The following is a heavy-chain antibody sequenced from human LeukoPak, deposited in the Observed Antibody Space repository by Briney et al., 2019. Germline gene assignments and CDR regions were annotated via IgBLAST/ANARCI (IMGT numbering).Heavy chain of an antibody. V-gene: IGHV3-7*01. J-gene: IGHJ4*02. CDR1: GFTFRRYW. Sequence: GGSLRLSCVASGFTFRRYWMSWVRQAPGKGLEWVANINQDGSEKYYVGSVKGRFTISRDNSKNSLYLQMSSVRAEDAAVYYCATDPRPDSGNFLGFDYWGQGTLVTVSS. D-gene: IGHD4-23*01. CDR2: INQDGSEK. CDR3: ATDPRPDSGNFLGFDY.